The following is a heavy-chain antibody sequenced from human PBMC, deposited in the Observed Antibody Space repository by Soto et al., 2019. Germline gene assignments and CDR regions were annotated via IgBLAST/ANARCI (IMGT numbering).Heavy chain of an antibody. Sequence: ASVKVSCKASGYTFTSYGISWVRQAPGQGLEWMGWISAYNGNTNYAQKLQGRVTVTTDTSTSTAYMELRSLRSDDTAVYYCARHDSSGYYRRSGAFDIWGQGTMVTVSS. CDR1: GYTFTSYG. V-gene: IGHV1-18*01. J-gene: IGHJ3*02. D-gene: IGHD3-22*01. CDR3: ARHDSSGYYRRSGAFDI. CDR2: ISAYNGNT.